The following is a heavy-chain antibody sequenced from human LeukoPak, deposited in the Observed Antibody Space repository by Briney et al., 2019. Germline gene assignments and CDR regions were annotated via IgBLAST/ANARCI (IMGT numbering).Heavy chain of an antibody. CDR1: GGSISNYY. Sequence: SETLSLTCTVSGGSISNYYWTWIRQPPGKGLEWIGYINNSGSTNYNPSLESRVTISVDTSKNQFSLKLTSVTAADTAVYYCARRNNFALPVYLDYWGQGVLVTVSS. D-gene: IGHD1-1*01. CDR2: INNSGST. CDR3: ARRNNFALPVYLDY. J-gene: IGHJ4*02. V-gene: IGHV4-59*08.